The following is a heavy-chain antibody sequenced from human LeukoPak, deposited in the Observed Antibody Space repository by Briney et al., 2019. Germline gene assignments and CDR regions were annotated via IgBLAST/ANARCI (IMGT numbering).Heavy chain of an antibody. CDR1: GGSISSSSYY. CDR2: IYYSGST. J-gene: IGHJ4*02. CDR3: ARSGYSHHYYFDY. D-gene: IGHD5-18*01. Sequence: SETLSLTCTVSGGSISSSSYYWGWIRQPPGKGLEWIGSIYYSGSTYYNPSLKSRVTISVDTSKNQFSLKLSSVTAADTAVYYCARSGYSHHYYFDYWGQGTLVTVSS. V-gene: IGHV4-39*01.